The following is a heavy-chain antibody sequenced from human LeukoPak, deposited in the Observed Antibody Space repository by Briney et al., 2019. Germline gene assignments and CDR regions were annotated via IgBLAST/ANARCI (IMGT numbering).Heavy chain of an antibody. CDR2: FYYSGNT. D-gene: IGHD3-10*01. V-gene: IGHV4-59*11. J-gene: IGHJ5*02. CDR1: GGSISSHY. CDR3: ARVWFGELLYNWFDP. Sequence: SGALSLTCTVSGGSISSHYWSWIRQPPGKGLEWIGYFYYSGNTNYNPSLKSRVTISVDTSKNQFSLKLSSVTAADTAVYYCARVWFGELLYNWFDPWGQGTLVTVSS.